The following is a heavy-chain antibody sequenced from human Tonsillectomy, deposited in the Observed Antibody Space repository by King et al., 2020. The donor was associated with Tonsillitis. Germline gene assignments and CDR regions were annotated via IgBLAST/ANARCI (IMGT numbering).Heavy chain of an antibody. V-gene: IGHV4-59*01. CDR3: ARADGIVVVPAASWFDP. Sequence: LQLQESGPGLVKPSETLSLTCTVSGGSISSYYWSWIRQPPGKGLEWIGYIYYSGSTNYNPSLKSRVTISVDTSKNQFPLKLSSVTAADTDVYYCARADGIVVVPAASWFDPWGQGTLVTVSS. CDR2: IYYSGST. J-gene: IGHJ5*02. D-gene: IGHD2-2*01. CDR1: GGSISSYY.